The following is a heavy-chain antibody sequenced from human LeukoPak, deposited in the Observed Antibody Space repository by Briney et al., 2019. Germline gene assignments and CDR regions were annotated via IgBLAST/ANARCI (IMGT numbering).Heavy chain of an antibody. Sequence: SETLSLTCTVSGVSITNGGFYWTWIRQHPGKGLEWIGYIYYGGSTYYNPSLKSRVTISVDTSENHFSLKLTSVTAADTAVYYCAREVIVPAFFDYWGQGTLVTVSS. CDR3: AREVIVPAFFDY. J-gene: IGHJ4*02. CDR1: GVSITNGGFY. CDR2: IYYGGST. V-gene: IGHV4-31*03. D-gene: IGHD2-2*01.